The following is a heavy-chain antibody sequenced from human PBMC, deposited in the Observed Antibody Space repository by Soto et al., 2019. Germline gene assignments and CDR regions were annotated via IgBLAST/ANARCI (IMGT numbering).Heavy chain of an antibody. CDR2: IIPMLAAP. CDR3: ARVGPPSPSVIWFFDL. Sequence: SVKVSCKASGGSFRTYAINWVRQAPGQGLEWMGGIIPMLAAPTYAQKLQGRLTITADESTTTVYMELSSLTSEDTAVYYCARVGPPSPSVIWFFDLWGRGTLVTVSS. V-gene: IGHV1-69*13. J-gene: IGHJ2*01. CDR1: GGSFRTYA. D-gene: IGHD2-21*01.